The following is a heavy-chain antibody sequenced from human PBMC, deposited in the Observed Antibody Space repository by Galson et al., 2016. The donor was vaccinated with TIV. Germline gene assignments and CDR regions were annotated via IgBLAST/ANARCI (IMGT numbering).Heavy chain of an antibody. CDR3: AKCRRGYDSSWFPRAAYYYYAVDV. Sequence: SLRLSCAASGFTFSTYGMHWVRQAPGKGLEWVAVTSYNGGNKYYAASVKGRFTISRDNSKNTLHLQMNSLRAEDTAVYYCAKCRRGYDSSWFPRAAYYYYAVDVWGQGTTVTVSS. V-gene: IGHV3-30*18. J-gene: IGHJ6*02. CDR1: GFTFSTYG. D-gene: IGHD6-13*01. CDR2: TSYNGGNK.